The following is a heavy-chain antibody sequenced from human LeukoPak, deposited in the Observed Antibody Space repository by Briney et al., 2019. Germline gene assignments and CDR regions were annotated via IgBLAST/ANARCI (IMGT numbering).Heavy chain of an antibody. CDR2: RNQAGGER. Sequence: RGSLSLSCPLSQFSLGDFWMRWVRPPAGRGLGWVANRNQAGGERQYVGSGKGRFTISRDNAKNSLFLQMNSLTAEDKAVYFCAAYQNWVAGDVWGQGTTVSVSS. J-gene: IGHJ6*02. D-gene: IGHD7-27*01. CDR1: QFSLGDFW. CDR3: AAYQNWVAGDV. V-gene: IGHV3-7*01.